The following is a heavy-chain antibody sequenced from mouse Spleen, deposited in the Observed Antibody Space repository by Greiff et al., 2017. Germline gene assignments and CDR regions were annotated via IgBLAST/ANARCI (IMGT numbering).Heavy chain of an antibody. J-gene: IGHJ4*01. CDR1: GYSFTGYF. V-gene: IGHV1-20*02. Sequence: VQLQQSGPELVKPGASVKISCKASGYSFTGYFMNWVMQSHGKSLEWIGRINPYNGDTFYNQKFKGKATLTVDKSSSTAHMELRSLASEDSAVYYCARGGNYLYAMDYWGQGTSVTVSS. D-gene: IGHD2-1*01. CDR3: ARGGNYLYAMDY. CDR2: INPYNGDT.